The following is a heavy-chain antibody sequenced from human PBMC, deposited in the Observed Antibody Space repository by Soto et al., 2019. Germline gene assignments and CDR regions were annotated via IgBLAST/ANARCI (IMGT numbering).Heavy chain of an antibody. CDR3: ARDLLTSHGPRRYGMDV. Sequence: GGSLRLSCAASGFTFSSYWMHWVRQAPGKGLVWVSRINSDGSSTSYADSVKGRFTISRDNAKNTLYLQMNSLRAEDTAVYYCARDLLTSHGPRRYGMDVWGQGTTVTVSS. CDR1: GFTFSSYW. V-gene: IGHV3-74*01. J-gene: IGHJ6*02. CDR2: INSDGSST.